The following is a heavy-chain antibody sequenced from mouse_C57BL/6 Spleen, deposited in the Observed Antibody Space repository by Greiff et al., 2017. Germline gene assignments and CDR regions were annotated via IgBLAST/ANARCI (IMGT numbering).Heavy chain of an antibody. CDR1: GYTFTAYT. CDR3: ARDEDPNYYGSSYFAY. V-gene: IGHV1-62-2*01. CDR2: FYPGGGSI. J-gene: IGHJ3*01. D-gene: IGHD1-1*01. Sequence: LQESGAELVKPGASVKLSCKASGYTFTAYTIHWVKQRSGQGLEWLGWFYPGGGSIKYNEKFKDKATLTADKSSSTVYMELSRLTSEDSAVYFCARDEDPNYYGSSYFAYWGQGTLVTVSA.